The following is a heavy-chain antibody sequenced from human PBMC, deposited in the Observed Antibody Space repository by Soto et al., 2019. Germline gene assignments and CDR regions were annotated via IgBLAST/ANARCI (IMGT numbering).Heavy chain of an antibody. V-gene: IGHV4-30-4*08. CDR3: AREDDGGDRDYYGLDV. CDR2: VFHSGSV. Sequence: TLSLTCTVSGGSISGDYYHWTWIRQSPGKGLEWIGYVFHSGSVLYNPSLKSRLNISVDTSKNQFSLRLSSVTAADTAVYFCAREDDGGDRDYYGLDVWGQGTTVTVSS. D-gene: IGHD2-21*02. J-gene: IGHJ6*02. CDR1: GGSISGDYYH.